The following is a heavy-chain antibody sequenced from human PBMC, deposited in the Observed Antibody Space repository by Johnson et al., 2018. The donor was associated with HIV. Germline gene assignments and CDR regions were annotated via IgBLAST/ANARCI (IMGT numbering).Heavy chain of an antibody. D-gene: IGHD4-17*01. CDR1: GFTFSDYY. CDR2: ISSSGSTI. V-gene: IGHV3-11*01. Sequence: QVQLVESGGGVVQPGGSLRLSCAASGFTFSDYYMSWIRQAPGKGLEWVSYISSSGSTIYYADSVTGRFTISRDNAKNSLYLQMNSLRAEDTALYYCARDRGTVTTAQMAFDIWGQGTMVTVSS. CDR3: ARDRGTVTTAQMAFDI. J-gene: IGHJ3*02.